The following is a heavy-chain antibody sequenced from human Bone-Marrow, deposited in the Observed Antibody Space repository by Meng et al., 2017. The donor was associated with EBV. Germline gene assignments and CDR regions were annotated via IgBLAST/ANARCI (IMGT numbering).Heavy chain of an antibody. CDR1: GGSFSGYY. Sequence: QVQLQQGGAGLLKPSETLSRTCAVYGGSFSGYYWSWIRQPPGKGLEWIGEINHSGSTNYNPSLKSRVTISVDTSKNQFSLKLSSVTAADTAVYYCARRGDYGDTRVSDYWGQGTLVTVSS. J-gene: IGHJ4*02. CDR3: ARRGDYGDTRVSDY. CDR2: INHSGST. V-gene: IGHV4-34*01. D-gene: IGHD4-17*01.